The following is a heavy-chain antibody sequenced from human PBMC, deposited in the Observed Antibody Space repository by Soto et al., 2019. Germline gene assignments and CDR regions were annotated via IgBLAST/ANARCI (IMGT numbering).Heavy chain of an antibody. J-gene: IGHJ5*02. D-gene: IGHD2-15*01. CDR1: GITFSSYA. Sequence: EVQLLESGGGLVQPGGSLRLSCAASGITFSSYAMNWVRQAPGKGLEWVSSISGSGGITHYADSVKGLFTISRDNSKNTLYLQMNTLRAEDTAIYYCAKAVATTFGWFDPWGQGTLVTVSS. V-gene: IGHV3-23*01. CDR2: ISGSGGIT. CDR3: AKAVATTFGWFDP.